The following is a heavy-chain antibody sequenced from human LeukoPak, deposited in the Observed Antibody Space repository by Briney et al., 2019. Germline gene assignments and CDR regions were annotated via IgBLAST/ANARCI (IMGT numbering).Heavy chain of an antibody. CDR3: VKGRISEDGLDF. D-gene: IGHD6-13*01. Sequence: GGSLRLSCAAPGFTFSRSAMTWVRQTPGKGLDWVSSISSSGNTYYADSVKGRFTISRDNSKNMLYLQMNSLRAEDTAVYYCVKGRISEDGLDFWGQGTLVTVSS. J-gene: IGHJ4*02. CDR1: GFTFSRSA. CDR2: ISSSGNT. V-gene: IGHV3-23*01.